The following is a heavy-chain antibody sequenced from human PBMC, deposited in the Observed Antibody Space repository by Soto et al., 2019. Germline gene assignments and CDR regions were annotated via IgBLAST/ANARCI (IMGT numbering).Heavy chain of an antibody. J-gene: IGHJ1*01. D-gene: IGHD5-18*01. CDR2: IIHIFGTA. CDR3: ARNAGIQLAYEYFKH. Sequence: ASVKVSCKASGGTFSSYAISWVRQAPGQGLEWMGGIIHIFGTAKYAQKFQGRVTITADESTSTAYMELSSLRSEDTGVYYCARNAGIQLAYEYFKHWGQGTLVTVSS. CDR1: GGTFSSYA. V-gene: IGHV1-69*13.